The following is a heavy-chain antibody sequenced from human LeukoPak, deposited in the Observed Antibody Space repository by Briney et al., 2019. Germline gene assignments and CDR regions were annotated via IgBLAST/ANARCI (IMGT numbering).Heavy chain of an antibody. CDR3: ARPGGRDHGGNSVAFDI. Sequence: SETLSLTCTVSGGSISGYYWNWIRQPPGKGLEWIGFIYNAGNANYNPSLKSRVTISADPTKNQVSLNLSSVTAADTAVYYCARPGGRDHGGNSVAFDIWGQGTMVTVSS. D-gene: IGHD4-23*01. CDR2: IYNAGNA. CDR1: GGSISGYY. V-gene: IGHV4-59*08. J-gene: IGHJ3*02.